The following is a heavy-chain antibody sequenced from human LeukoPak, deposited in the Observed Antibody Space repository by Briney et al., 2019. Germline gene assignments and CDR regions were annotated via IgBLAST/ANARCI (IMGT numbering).Heavy chain of an antibody. V-gene: IGHV4-61*01. CDR2: IYYSGST. J-gene: IGHJ5*02. Sequence: SETLSLTCTVSGGSVSSGSYYWSWIRQPPGKGLEWIGYIYYSGSTNYNPSLKSRVTISVDTSKNQFSLKLSSVTAADTAVYYCARDGVAAAHRWFDPWGQGTLVTVSS. D-gene: IGHD6-13*01. CDR1: GGSVSSGSYY. CDR3: ARDGVAAAHRWFDP.